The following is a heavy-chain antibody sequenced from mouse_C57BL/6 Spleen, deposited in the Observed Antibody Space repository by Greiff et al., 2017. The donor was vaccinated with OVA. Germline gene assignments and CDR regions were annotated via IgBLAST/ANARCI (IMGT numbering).Heavy chain of an antibody. CDR3: ARSSHYSNYVLFDY. J-gene: IGHJ2*01. CDR2: INPNNGGT. D-gene: IGHD2-5*01. CDR1: GYTFTDYN. Sequence: VQLKESGPELVKPGASVKMSCKASGYTFTDYNMHWVKQSHGKSLEWIGYINPNNGGTSYNQKFKGKATLTVNKSSSTAYMELRSLTSEDSAVYYCARSSHYSNYVLFDYWGQGTTLTVSS. V-gene: IGHV1-22*01.